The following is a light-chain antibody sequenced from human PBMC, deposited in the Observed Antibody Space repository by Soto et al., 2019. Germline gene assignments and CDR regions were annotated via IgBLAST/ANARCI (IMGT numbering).Light chain of an antibody. J-gene: IGLJ2*01. CDR1: SSNIENNF. V-gene: IGLV1-51*01. CDR2: DNT. Sequence: QSVLTQPPSVSAAPGQKVSISCSGGSSNIENNFVSWYQQLLGTAPKLLIYDNTKRPSGIPERFSASKSGTSATLAITGLRTGDEADYYCGTWDNGLTGVVFGGGTKVTVL. CDR3: GTWDNGLTGVV.